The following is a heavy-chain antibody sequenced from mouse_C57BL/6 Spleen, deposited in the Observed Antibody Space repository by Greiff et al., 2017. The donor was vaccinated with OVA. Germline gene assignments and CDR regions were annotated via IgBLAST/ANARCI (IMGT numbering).Heavy chain of an antibody. Sequence: EVKLVDSGGDLVKPGGSLKLSCAASGFTFSSYGMSWVRQTPDKRLEWVATISSGGSYTYYPDSVKGRFTISRDNAKNTLYLQMSSLKSEDTAMYYCARQGSSWFAYWGQGTLVTVSA. CDR3: ARQGSSWFAY. CDR2: ISSGGSYT. CDR1: GFTFSSYG. V-gene: IGHV5-6*02. J-gene: IGHJ3*01.